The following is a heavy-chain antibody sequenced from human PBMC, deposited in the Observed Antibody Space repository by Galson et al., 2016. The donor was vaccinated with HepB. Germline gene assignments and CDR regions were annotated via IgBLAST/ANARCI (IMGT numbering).Heavy chain of an antibody. CDR2: IYHSGTT. CDR1: GGTIITGGYY. Sequence: TLSLTCTVSGGTIITGGYYWSWIRQHPGKGLEWIGEIYHSGTTNYNPSLKSPVTISVDKSKNQFSLKLSSVTAADTAVYYCAMDYGGNSAFDCWGQGTLVTVSS. CDR3: AMDYGGNSAFDC. J-gene: IGHJ4*02. D-gene: IGHD4-23*01. V-gene: IGHV4-31*09.